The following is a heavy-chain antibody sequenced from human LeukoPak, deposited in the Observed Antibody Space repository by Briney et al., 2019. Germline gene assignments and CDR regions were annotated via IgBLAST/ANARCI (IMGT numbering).Heavy chain of an antibody. V-gene: IGHV3-21*01. D-gene: IGHD5-24*01. CDR3: ARDLVVEMATAAEDY. J-gene: IGHJ4*02. CDR2: ISSSSSYI. CDR1: GFTFSSYS. Sequence: PGGSLRLSCAASGFTFSSYSMNWVRQAPGKGLEWVSSISSSSSYIYYADSVKGRFTISRDNAKNSLYLQMNSLRAEDTAVYYCARDLVVEMATAAEDYWGQGTLVTVSS.